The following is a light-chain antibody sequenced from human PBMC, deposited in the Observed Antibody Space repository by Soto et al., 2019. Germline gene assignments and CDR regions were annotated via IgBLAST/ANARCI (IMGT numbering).Light chain of an antibody. Sequence: DIHMTQSPAILSAPVGDRVSITCRASHSISSWLAWYQQKPGKAPNLLIYKASHLENGVPSRFSGSGSGTHFSLAISSLQPEDIATYYCQQYDSLPITFGQGTRLEIK. CDR1: HSISSW. J-gene: IGKJ5*01. CDR3: QQYDSLPIT. CDR2: KAS. V-gene: IGKV1-5*03.